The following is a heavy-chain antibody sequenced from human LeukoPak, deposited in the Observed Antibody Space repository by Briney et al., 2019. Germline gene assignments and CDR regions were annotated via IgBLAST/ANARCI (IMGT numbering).Heavy chain of an antibody. J-gene: IGHJ6*02. CDR3: ARQGGYSRFYYYYGMDV. CDR2: IIPIFGTA. V-gene: IGHV1-69*13. Sequence: ASVKVSCKASGGTFSSYAISWVRQAPGQGLEWMGGIIPIFGTANYAQKFQGRVTITADESTSTAYMELSSLGSEDTAVYYCARQGGYSRFYYYYGMDVWGQGTTVTVSS. D-gene: IGHD5-18*01. CDR1: GGTFSSYA.